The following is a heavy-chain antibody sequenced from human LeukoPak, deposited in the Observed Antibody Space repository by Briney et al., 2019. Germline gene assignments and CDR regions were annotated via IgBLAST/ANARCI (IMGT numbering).Heavy chain of an antibody. Sequence: PGGSLRLSCAASGFTYSSYAMNWVRQAAGKGLEWVSGISAGGGGTYYADSVKGRFTISRDNSKNTLYLQMNSLRAEDTAVYFCAKDLIDSSGWNLGFPYYYGMDVWGQGTTVTVSS. J-gene: IGHJ6*02. CDR2: ISAGGGGT. D-gene: IGHD6-19*01. V-gene: IGHV3-23*01. CDR3: AKDLIDSSGWNLGFPYYYGMDV. CDR1: GFTYSSYA.